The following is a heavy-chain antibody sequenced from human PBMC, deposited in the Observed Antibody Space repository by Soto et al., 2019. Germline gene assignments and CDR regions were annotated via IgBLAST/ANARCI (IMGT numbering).Heavy chain of an antibody. J-gene: IGHJ4*02. Sequence: GGSLRVSCAASGFTFSNAWMNWGRQAPGKGLEWVGRIKSKTDGGTTDYAAPVKGRFTISRDDSKNTLYLQMNSLKTEDTAVYYCTTDTYYYDSSGFDYWGQGTLVTVSS. CDR1: GFTFSNAW. CDR2: IKSKTDGGTT. V-gene: IGHV3-15*07. D-gene: IGHD3-22*01. CDR3: TTDTYYYDSSGFDY.